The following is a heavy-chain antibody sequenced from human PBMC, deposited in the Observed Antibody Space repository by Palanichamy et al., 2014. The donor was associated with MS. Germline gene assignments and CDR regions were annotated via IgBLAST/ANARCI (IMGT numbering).Heavy chain of an antibody. CDR2: IWYDGSNK. D-gene: IGHD2-15*01. J-gene: IGHJ6*02. CDR3: ARDVAGSCSGGSCYSRNKQTYYYGMDV. CDR1: GFTFSSYG. Sequence: LVEVWGRRGSSLGGSLRPSCAASGFTFSSYGMHWVRQAPGKGLEWVAVIWYDGSNKYYADSVKGRFTISRDNSKNTLYLQMNSLRAEDTAVYYCARDVAGSCSGGSCYSRNKQTYYYGMDVWGQGTTVTVSS. V-gene: IGHV3-33*01.